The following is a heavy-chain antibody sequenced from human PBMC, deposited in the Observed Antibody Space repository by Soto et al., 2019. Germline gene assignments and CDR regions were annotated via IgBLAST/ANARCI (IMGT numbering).Heavy chain of an antibody. D-gene: IGHD3-10*01. V-gene: IGHV3-30*18. J-gene: IGHJ4*02. CDR3: AKGRGGPMDYRLDY. CDR1: GFSFGTFG. Sequence: QVQLVESGGGVVQPGRSLRLSCAASGFSFGTFGMHWVRQVPGKGLEWVAVISDDGDDNRYARFAKGRFIISRDNSKNTLYLQMNSLRVEDTAVYFCAKGRGGPMDYRLDYWGQGVLVTVSS. CDR2: ISDDGDDN.